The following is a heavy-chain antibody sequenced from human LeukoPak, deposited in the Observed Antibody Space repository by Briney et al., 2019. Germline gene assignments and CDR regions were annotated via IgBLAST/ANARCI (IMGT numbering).Heavy chain of an antibody. D-gene: IGHD6-19*01. J-gene: IGHJ4*02. CDR3: ARVPAVAGDYFDY. Sequence: GRSLRLSCAASGFTFSSYAMHWVRQAPGKGLEWVAVISYDGSNKYYADSVKGRFTISRDNSKNTLYLQMNSLRAEDTAVYYCARVPAVAGDYFDYWGQGTLVTVSS. CDR2: ISYDGSNK. CDR1: GFTFSSYA. V-gene: IGHV3-30-3*01.